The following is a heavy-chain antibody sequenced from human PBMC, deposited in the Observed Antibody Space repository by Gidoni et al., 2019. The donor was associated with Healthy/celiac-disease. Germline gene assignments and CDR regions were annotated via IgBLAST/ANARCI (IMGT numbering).Heavy chain of an antibody. D-gene: IGHD3-16*02. CDR1: GDSVSSNSAA. Sequence: QVQLQQSGPGLVKPSQTLSLTCAISGDSVSSNSAAWNWIRQSPSRGLEWLGRTYYRSKWYNDYAVSVKSRITINPDTSKNQFSLQLNSVTPEDTAVYYCAREGYYDYVWGSYRYTPFDYWGQGTLVTVSS. CDR2: TYYRSKWYN. CDR3: AREGYYDYVWGSYRYTPFDY. J-gene: IGHJ4*02. V-gene: IGHV6-1*01.